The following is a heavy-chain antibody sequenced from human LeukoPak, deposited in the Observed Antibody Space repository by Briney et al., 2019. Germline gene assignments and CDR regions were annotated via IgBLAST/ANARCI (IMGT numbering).Heavy chain of an antibody. D-gene: IGHD6-13*01. J-gene: IGHJ6*03. CDR1: GFTFDDYG. CDR3: ATSSLEPRNYYYMDV. V-gene: IGHV3-20*04. Sequence: GGSLRLSCAASGFTFDDYGMSWVRQAPGKGLEWVSGINWNGGSTGYADSVKGRFTISRDNAKNSLYLQMNSLRAEDTALYYCATSSLEPRNYYYMDVWGKGTTVTVSS. CDR2: INWNGGST.